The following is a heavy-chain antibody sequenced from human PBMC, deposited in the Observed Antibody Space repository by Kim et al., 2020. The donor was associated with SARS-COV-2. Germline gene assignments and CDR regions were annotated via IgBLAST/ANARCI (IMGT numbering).Heavy chain of an antibody. CDR2: IGTAGDT. CDR3: ARGADYGGNYYFDY. V-gene: IGHV3-13*01. D-gene: IGHD4-17*01. CDR1: GFTFSSYD. J-gene: IGHJ4*02. Sequence: GGSLRLSCAASGFTFSSYDMHWVRQATGKGLEWVSAIGTAGDTYYPGSVKGRFTISRENAKNSLYLQMNSLRAGDTAVYYCARGADYGGNYYFDYWGQGTLVTDSS.